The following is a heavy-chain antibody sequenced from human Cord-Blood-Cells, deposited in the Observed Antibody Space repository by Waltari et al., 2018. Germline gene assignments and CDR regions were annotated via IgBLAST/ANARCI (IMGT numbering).Heavy chain of an antibody. J-gene: IGHJ4*02. CDR1: GFTLSRHQ. CDR3: AWTVTTEDYFDY. CDR2: ISSSGSTR. Sequence: EVQLVEAGGGLVEPCGSLRLSSAAFGFTLSRHQLNRPTPAPGKGLEWVSDISSSGSTRYYADSVKGRFTISRDNAKNSLYLQMNSLRAEDTAVYYCAWTVTTEDYFDYWGQGTLVTVSS. D-gene: IGHD4-17*01. V-gene: IGHV3-48*03.